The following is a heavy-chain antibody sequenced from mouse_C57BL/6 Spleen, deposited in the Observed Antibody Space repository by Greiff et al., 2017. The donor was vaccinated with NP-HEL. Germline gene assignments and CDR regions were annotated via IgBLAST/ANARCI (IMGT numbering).Heavy chain of an antibody. V-gene: IGHV1-22*01. CDR1: GYTFTDYN. D-gene: IGHD2-1*01. Sequence: VQLKQSGPELVKPGASVKMSCKASGYTFTDYNMHWVKQSHGKSLEWIGYINPNNGGTSYNQKFKGKATLTVNKSSSTAYMELRSLTSEDSAVYYCAREGIYYGNYGFAYWGQGTLVTVSA. CDR2: INPNNGGT. J-gene: IGHJ3*01. CDR3: AREGIYYGNYGFAY.